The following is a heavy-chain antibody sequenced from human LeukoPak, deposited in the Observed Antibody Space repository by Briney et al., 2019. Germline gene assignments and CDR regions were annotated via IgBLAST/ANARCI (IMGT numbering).Heavy chain of an antibody. CDR3: ARADRVSSGWWLPG. Sequence: GGSLRLSCAASGFTFSSYSMNWVRQAPGKGLEWVSSISSRSSYIYYADSVKGRFTISRDNAKNSLYLQMNSLRAEDTAVYYCARADRVSSGWWLPGWGQGTLVTVSS. D-gene: IGHD6-19*01. V-gene: IGHV3-21*01. CDR1: GFTFSSYS. J-gene: IGHJ4*02. CDR2: ISSRSSYI.